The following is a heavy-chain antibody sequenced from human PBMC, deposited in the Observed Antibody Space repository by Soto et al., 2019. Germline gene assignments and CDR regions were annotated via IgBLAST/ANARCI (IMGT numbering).Heavy chain of an antibody. CDR3: ARLFLDDSSGYYYVGLVDYFDY. CDR1: GGSISSSSYY. Sequence: SETLSLTCTVSGGSISSSSYYWGWIRQPPGKGLEWIGSIYYSGSTYYNPSLKSRVTISVDTSKNQFSLKLSSVTAADTAVYYCARLFLDDSSGYYYVGLVDYFDYWGQGTLVTVSS. V-gene: IGHV4-39*01. CDR2: IYYSGST. D-gene: IGHD3-22*01. J-gene: IGHJ4*02.